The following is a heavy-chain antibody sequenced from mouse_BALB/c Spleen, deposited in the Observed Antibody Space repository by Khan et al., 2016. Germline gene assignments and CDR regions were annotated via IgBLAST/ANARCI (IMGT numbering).Heavy chain of an antibody. Sequence: EVELVESGGGLVQPGGSRTLSCAASGFTFSDYGMAWVRQAPGKGPEWVAFISNLAYSIYSADTVTGRFTISRENAKNTLYLEMSSLRSEDTAMYYCARDREYDAFAYWGQGSLVTVSA. J-gene: IGHJ3*01. CDR2: ISNLAYSI. D-gene: IGHD2-14*01. CDR3: ARDREYDAFAY. CDR1: GFTFSDYG. V-gene: IGHV5-15*02.